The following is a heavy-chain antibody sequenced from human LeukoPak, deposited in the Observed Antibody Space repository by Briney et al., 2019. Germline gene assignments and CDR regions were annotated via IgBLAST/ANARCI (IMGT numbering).Heavy chain of an antibody. Sequence: KASETLSLTCTVSGGSISSYYWSWIRQPPGKGLEWIGYIYYSGSTNYNPSLKSRVTISVDTSKNQFSLKLSSVTAADTAVYYCARGRLGDYEDSDYWGQGTLVTVSS. CDR2: IYYSGST. CDR3: ARGRLGDYEDSDY. D-gene: IGHD4-17*01. J-gene: IGHJ4*02. V-gene: IGHV4-59*01. CDR1: GGSISSYY.